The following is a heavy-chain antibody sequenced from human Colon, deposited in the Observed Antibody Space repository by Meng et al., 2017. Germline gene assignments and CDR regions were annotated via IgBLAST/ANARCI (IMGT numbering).Heavy chain of an antibody. CDR1: GFSLTTSGGS. J-gene: IGHJ4*02. V-gene: IGHV2-5*02. CDR3: AHSPQRYFDY. Sequence: QITLNQSGHALVKPTQTVTLTCTFSGFSLTTSGGSVAWIRQPPGEALEWLALIYWDDDKRYSPSLKNRLAITKDTSKNQVVFTMTSMDPRVIGTYYCAHSPQRYFDYWGPGTLVTVSS. CDR2: IYWDDDK.